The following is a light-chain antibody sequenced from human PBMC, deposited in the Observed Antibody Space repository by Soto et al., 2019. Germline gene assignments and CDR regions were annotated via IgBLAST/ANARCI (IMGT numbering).Light chain of an antibody. CDR1: QSVSTNN. Sequence: EIVLTQSPXTLSLSPGDRATLSCRASQSVSTNNFAWYQQRPGQAPRLLIYGASSRATGIPDRFSGSASGTAFTLTIRRMQPEDFAVYYRQQFDNSLWMFGQGTKVDIK. CDR2: GAS. V-gene: IGKV3-20*01. CDR3: QQFDNSLWM. J-gene: IGKJ1*01.